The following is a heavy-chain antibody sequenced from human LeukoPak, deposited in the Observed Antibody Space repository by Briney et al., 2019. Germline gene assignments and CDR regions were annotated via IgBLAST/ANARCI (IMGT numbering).Heavy chain of an antibody. Sequence: PGGSLRLSCAASGFILCDYYMSWIRQAPGKGLEWVSYITSRGGSIFYADSLKGRFTISRDNAKNSLFLQMNSLRAEDTAVYYCGRDHCYGASHWGQGTLVTVSS. V-gene: IGHV3-11*04. D-gene: IGHD4/OR15-4a*01. CDR1: GFILCDYY. CDR2: ITSRGGSI. CDR3: GRDHCYGASH. J-gene: IGHJ4*02.